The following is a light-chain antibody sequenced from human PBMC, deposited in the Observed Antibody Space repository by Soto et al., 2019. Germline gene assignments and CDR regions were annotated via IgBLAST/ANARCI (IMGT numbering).Light chain of an antibody. CDR1: SSDIGAYNY. CDR3: SSHGGANNFYV. Sequence: QSALSQPPSASGSPGQSVTISCTVTSSDIGAYNYVSWYQRHPGKVPKLIIYEVTKRPSGVPDRFSASKSGNTASLTVSGLQAEDEADYYCSSHGGANNFYVFGTGTKVTVL. CDR2: EVT. V-gene: IGLV2-8*01. J-gene: IGLJ1*01.